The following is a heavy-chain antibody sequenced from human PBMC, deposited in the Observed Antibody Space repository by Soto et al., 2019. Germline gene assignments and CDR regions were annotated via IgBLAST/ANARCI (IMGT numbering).Heavy chain of an antibody. CDR2: IVVGSGNT. D-gene: IGHD3-9*01. V-gene: IGHV1-58*01. CDR1: GFTFTSSA. J-gene: IGHJ4*02. Sequence: SVKVSCKASGFTFTSSAVQWVRQARGQRLEWIGWIVVGSGNTNYAQKFQERVTITRDMSTSTAYMELSSLRSEDTAVYYCAAVPPVLRYFDWYDYWGQGTLVTVSS. CDR3: AAVPPVLRYFDWYDY.